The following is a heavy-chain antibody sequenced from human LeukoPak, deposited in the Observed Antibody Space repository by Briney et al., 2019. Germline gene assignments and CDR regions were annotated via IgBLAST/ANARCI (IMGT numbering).Heavy chain of an antibody. CDR3: ARRGLIYDFWSGYPPPPNWFDP. D-gene: IGHD3-3*01. J-gene: IGHJ5*02. Sequence: SETLSLTCTVSGGSISSSSYYWGWIRQPPGKGLEWIGEINHSGSTNYNPSLKSRVTISVDTSKNQFSLKLSSVTAADTAVFYCARRGLIYDFWSGYPPPPNWFDPWGQGTLVTVSS. V-gene: IGHV4-39*07. CDR2: INHSGST. CDR1: GGSISSSSYY.